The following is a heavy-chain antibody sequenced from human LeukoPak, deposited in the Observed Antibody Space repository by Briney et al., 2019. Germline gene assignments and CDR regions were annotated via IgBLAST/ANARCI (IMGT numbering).Heavy chain of an antibody. Sequence: SETLSLTCTVSGGSTSSHFWTWIRQPPGKGLERLGYVYNTGSTNYNPSLQSRLTMTLDASKKQFYLKLTSVTAADTAVYFCARDDYGVFDAFDVWGQGTVVTVSS. D-gene: IGHD3-16*01. CDR3: ARDDYGVFDAFDV. J-gene: IGHJ3*01. V-gene: IGHV4-59*08. CDR2: VYNTGST. CDR1: GGSTSSHF.